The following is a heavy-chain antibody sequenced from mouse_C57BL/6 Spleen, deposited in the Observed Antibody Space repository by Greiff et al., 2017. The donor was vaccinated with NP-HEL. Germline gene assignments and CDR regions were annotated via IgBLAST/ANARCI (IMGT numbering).Heavy chain of an antibody. Sequence: EVKLVESGPGLVKPSQSLSLTCSVTGYSITSGYYWNWIRQFPGNKLEWMGYISYDGSNNYNPSLKNRISITRDTSKNQFFLKLNSVTTEDTATYYCARFYDPWYFDVWGTGTTVTVSS. CDR2: ISYDGSN. CDR1: GYSITSGYY. D-gene: IGHD2-3*01. CDR3: ARFYDPWYFDV. J-gene: IGHJ1*03. V-gene: IGHV3-6*01.